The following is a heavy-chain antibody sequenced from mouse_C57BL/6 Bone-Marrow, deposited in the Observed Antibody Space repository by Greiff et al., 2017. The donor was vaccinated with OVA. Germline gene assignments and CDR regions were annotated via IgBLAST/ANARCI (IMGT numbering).Heavy chain of an antibody. CDR2: IYPRSGIP. V-gene: IGHV1-81*01. J-gene: IGHJ4*01. D-gene: IGHD2-2*01. CDR1: GYTFPSSG. CDR3: ARCGYPRAMDY. Sequence: VQLQQSGAELARPGASVKLSCKASGYTFPSSGISWVKQRTGQGLGWIGEIYPRSGIPYSTEKFKGKATLTADKSSSIEYMELRGLTAEDSAVYFCARCGYPRAMDYWGQGTSVTVSS.